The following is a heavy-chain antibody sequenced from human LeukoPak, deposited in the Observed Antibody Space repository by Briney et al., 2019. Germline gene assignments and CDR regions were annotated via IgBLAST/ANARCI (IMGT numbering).Heavy chain of an antibody. V-gene: IGHV3-11*01. J-gene: IGHJ4*02. D-gene: IGHD3-22*01. CDR1: GFTFSDYY. CDR3: ARDKYYDSSGFDN. Sequence: PGGSLRLSCAASGFTFSDYYMSWIRQAPGKGLEWVSYISSSGSTIYYADSVKGRFTISRDNAKNSLYLQMNGLRAEDTAVYYCARDKYYDSSGFDNWGQGTLVTVSS. CDR2: ISSSGSTI.